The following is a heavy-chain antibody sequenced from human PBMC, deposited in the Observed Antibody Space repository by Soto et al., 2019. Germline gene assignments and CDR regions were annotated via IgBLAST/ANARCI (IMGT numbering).Heavy chain of an antibody. Sequence: ASVKVSCKASGYTFTSFDINWVRQASAQELEWMGWMNPNSGNANYAQKFQGRVTITPDTSMSTAYMELSSLRSEDTAVYYCARGQFELLLNDEDAYDFWGQGSTDTGSS. CDR2: MNPNSGNA. V-gene: IGHV1-8*01. CDR3: ARGQFELLLNDEDAYDF. J-gene: IGHJ3*01. D-gene: IGHD2-15*01. CDR1: GYTFTSFD.